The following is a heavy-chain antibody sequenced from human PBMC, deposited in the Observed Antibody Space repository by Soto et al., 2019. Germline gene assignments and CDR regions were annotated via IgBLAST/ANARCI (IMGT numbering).Heavy chain of an antibody. CDR2: ISGGGETT. D-gene: IGHD3-10*01. Sequence: EVQLLESGGGLVQPGGSLRLSCAASGFTFSSYAMWWFRQAPGKGLECVSAISGGGETTYYADSVKGRFTISRDNSKNTLYLQMTSLRAEDTAVYYCAFKSGSGSYYFDYWGQGTLVTVSS. CDR1: GFTFSSYA. J-gene: IGHJ4*02. CDR3: AFKSGSGSYYFDY. V-gene: IGHV3-23*01.